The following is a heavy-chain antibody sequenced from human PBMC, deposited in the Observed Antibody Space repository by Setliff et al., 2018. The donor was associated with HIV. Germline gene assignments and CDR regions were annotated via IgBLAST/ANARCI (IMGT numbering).Heavy chain of an antibody. CDR1: GFIVTDYG. Sequence: GGSLRLSCAASGFIVTDYGMTWVRQAPGKGLEWVSAIIESGGTFYTDSVKGRFTISRDNAKNSLYLQMNSLRVEDTAVYYCATPRGLYSSSGWGQGTLVTVSS. D-gene: IGHD6-13*01. CDR3: ATPRGLYSSSG. J-gene: IGHJ4*02. CDR2: IIESGGT. V-gene: IGHV3-21*04.